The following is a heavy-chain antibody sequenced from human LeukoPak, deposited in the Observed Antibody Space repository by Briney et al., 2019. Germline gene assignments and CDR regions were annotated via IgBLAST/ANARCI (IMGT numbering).Heavy chain of an antibody. Sequence: GGSLRLSCTASGFTFNSYAISWVRQAPGKGLEWVSSISSRSSYIYYADSVKGRFTISRDNAKNSLYLQMNSLRAEDTAVYYCARESGSYSGVDYWGQGTLVTVSS. CDR2: ISSRSSYI. CDR1: GFTFNSYA. V-gene: IGHV3-21*01. D-gene: IGHD1-26*01. J-gene: IGHJ4*02. CDR3: ARESGSYSGVDY.